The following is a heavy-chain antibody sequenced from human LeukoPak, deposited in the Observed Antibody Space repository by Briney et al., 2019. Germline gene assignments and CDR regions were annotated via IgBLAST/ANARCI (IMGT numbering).Heavy chain of an antibody. V-gene: IGHV3-21*01. CDR1: GFTFSSYS. J-gene: IGHJ4*02. CDR2: ISSSSSYI. Sequence: GGSLRLSCAASGFTFSSYSMNWVRQAPGKGLEWVSSISSSSSYIYYADSVKGRFTISRDNAKTSLYLQMNSLRAEDTAVYYCAKSLPLAGRRPFFFDYWGQGTLVTVSS. D-gene: IGHD6-19*01. CDR3: AKSLPLAGRRPFFFDY.